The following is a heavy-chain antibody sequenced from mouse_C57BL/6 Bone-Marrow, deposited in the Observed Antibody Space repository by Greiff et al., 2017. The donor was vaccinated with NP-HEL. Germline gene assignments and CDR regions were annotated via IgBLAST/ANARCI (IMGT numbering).Heavy chain of an antibody. CDR2: IRNKANNHAT. Sequence: EVMLVESGGGLVQPGGSMKLSCAASGFTFSDAWMDWVRQSPEKGLEWVAEIRNKANNHATYYAESVKGRFTISRDDSKSSVYLQMNSLRAEDTGIYYCTGGYGSKAWFAYWGQGTLVTVSA. V-gene: IGHV6-6*01. D-gene: IGHD1-1*01. J-gene: IGHJ3*01. CDR1: GFTFSDAW. CDR3: TGGYGSKAWFAY.